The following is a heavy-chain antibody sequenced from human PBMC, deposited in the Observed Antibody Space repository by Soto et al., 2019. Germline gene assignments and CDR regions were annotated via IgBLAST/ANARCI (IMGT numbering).Heavy chain of an antibody. V-gene: IGHV3-30-3*01. CDR3: AREDHGGLLPGYYYDGMDV. Sequence: GGSLRLSCAASGFIFSSYAMNWVRQAPGNGLEWVALISYDGSKKYYADSVKGRFTISRDNSRDTLYLQMNSLRAEDTAVYYCAREDHGGLLPGYYYDGMDVWGQGTTVTVSS. CDR1: GFIFSSYA. J-gene: IGHJ6*02. CDR2: ISYDGSKK. D-gene: IGHD3-16*01.